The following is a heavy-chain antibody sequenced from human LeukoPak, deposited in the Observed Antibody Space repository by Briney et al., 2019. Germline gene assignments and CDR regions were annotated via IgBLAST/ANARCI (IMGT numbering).Heavy chain of an antibody. D-gene: IGHD3-10*01. J-gene: IGHJ4*02. CDR3: ARGRGGPIV. CDR1: GGSFSGCY. Sequence: SETLSLTCAVYGGSFSGCYWSWIRQPPGKGLEWIGEINHSGSTNYNPSLKSRVTISVDTSKNQFSLKLSSVTAADTAVYYCARGRGGPIVWGQGTLVTVSS. CDR2: INHSGST. V-gene: IGHV4-34*01.